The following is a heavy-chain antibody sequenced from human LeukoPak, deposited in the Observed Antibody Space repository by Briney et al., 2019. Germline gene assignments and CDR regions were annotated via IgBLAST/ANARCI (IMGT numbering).Heavy chain of an antibody. Sequence: SETLSLTCTVSGGSISSYYWSWIRQPPGKGLEWIGYIYYSGSTNYNPSLKSRVTISVDTSKNQFSLKLSSVTAADTAVYYCARGRVRGGSHPFDYWGQGTLVTVSS. D-gene: IGHD1-26*01. CDR2: IYYSGST. V-gene: IGHV4-59*12. CDR1: GGSISSYY. CDR3: ARGRVRGGSHPFDY. J-gene: IGHJ4*02.